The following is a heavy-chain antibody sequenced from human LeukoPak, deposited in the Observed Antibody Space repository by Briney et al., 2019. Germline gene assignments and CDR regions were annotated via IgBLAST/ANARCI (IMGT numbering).Heavy chain of an antibody. J-gene: IGHJ4*02. V-gene: IGHV4-59*01. CDR3: TRGRGSGRSQVTYFDY. D-gene: IGHD3-10*01. CDR2: IYYSGST. Sequence: SETLFLTCTVSGGSISSYYWSWIRQPPGKGLEWIGYIYYSGSTNYNPSLKSRVTISVDTSKNQFSLKLSSVTAADTAVYYCTRGRGSGRSQVTYFDYWGQGTLVTVSS. CDR1: GGSISSYY.